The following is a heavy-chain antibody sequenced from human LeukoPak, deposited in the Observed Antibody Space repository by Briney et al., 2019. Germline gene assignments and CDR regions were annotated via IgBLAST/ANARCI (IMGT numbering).Heavy chain of an antibody. Sequence: GVSLRFSCAASGFTFNRYDMSWVRQAPGRGLEWVSASSGGGGGTYYADSVKGRFTISRDNSKSTLYLQMNSLRAEDTAVYYCAKAVVGVAAIAYWGQGTLVTVSS. V-gene: IGHV3-23*01. D-gene: IGHD2-15*01. J-gene: IGHJ4*02. CDR3: AKAVVGVAAIAY. CDR2: SSGGGGGT. CDR1: GFTFNRYD.